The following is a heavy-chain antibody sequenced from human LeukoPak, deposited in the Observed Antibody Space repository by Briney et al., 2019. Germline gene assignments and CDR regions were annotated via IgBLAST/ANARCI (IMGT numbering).Heavy chain of an antibody. CDR2: IIPILGIA. Sequence: SVKVSCKASGGTFSSYAISWVRQAPGQGLEWMGRIIPILGIANYAQKFQGRVTITADKSTSTAYMELSSLRSEDTAVYYCARDHSSGWYGYWGQGTLVTVPS. V-gene: IGHV1-69*04. J-gene: IGHJ4*02. CDR1: GGTFSSYA. CDR3: ARDHSSGWYGY. D-gene: IGHD6-19*01.